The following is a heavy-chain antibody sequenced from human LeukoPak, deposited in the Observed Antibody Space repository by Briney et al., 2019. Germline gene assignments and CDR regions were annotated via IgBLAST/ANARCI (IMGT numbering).Heavy chain of an antibody. J-gene: IGHJ6*03. CDR2: IRYDGSDT. Sequence: PGGSLRLSCAVSGFTFSSYGMHWVRQAPGKGLEWVTFIRYDGSDTYYADPVKGRFTISRDNSKNTVYLQMNSQRGEDTAVYFCAKDVGEISTTGPNYYYYYYMDGWGKGTTVTISS. CDR1: GFTFSSYG. CDR3: AKDVGEISTTGPNYYYYYYMDG. V-gene: IGHV3-30*02. D-gene: IGHD3-16*02.